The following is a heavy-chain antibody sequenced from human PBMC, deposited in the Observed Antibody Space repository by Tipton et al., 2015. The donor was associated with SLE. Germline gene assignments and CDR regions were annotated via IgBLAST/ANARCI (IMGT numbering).Heavy chain of an antibody. V-gene: IGHV4-38-2*02. CDR1: GYSISSGYY. D-gene: IGHD6-19*01. CDR3: TRDRGGTGWPEYYFDY. Sequence: TLSLTCAVSGYSISSGYYWGWIRQPPGKGLEWIGYIFYAGSTNYNPSLRSRVTISVDTSKNQFSLKRSSVTAADTAVYYCTRDRGGTGWPEYYFDYWGQGALVTVSS. CDR2: IFYAGST. J-gene: IGHJ4*02.